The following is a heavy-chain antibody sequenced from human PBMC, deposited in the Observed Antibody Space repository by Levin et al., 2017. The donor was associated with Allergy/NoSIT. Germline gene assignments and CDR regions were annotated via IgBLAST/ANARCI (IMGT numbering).Heavy chain of an antibody. CDR1: GFTFSSYS. CDR2: ISSSSSTI. V-gene: IGHV3-48*04. D-gene: IGHD4-17*01. Sequence: PGGSLRLSCAASGFTFSSYSMNWVRQAPGKGLEWVSYISSSSSTIYYADSVKGRFTISRDNAKNSLYLQMNSLRAEDTAVYYCARGGTTVTTANFDYWGQGTLVTVSS. J-gene: IGHJ4*02. CDR3: ARGGTTVTTANFDY.